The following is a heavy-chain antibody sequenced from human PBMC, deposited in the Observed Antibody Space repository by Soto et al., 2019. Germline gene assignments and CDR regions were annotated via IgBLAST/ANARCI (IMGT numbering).Heavy chain of an antibody. Sequence: SVNVSSKPSGGTFSSYSISWVRQAPGQGLEWMGGIIPIFGTANYAQKFQGRVTITADKSTSTAYMELSSLRSEDTAVYYCAAHLYDFWSGYSFDPWGQGTLVTVSS. D-gene: IGHD3-3*01. CDR3: AAHLYDFWSGYSFDP. V-gene: IGHV1-69*06. CDR1: GGTFSSYS. CDR2: IIPIFGTA. J-gene: IGHJ5*02.